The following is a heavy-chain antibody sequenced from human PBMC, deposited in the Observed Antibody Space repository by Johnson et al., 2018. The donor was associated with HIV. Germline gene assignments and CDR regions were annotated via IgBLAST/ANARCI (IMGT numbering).Heavy chain of an antibody. CDR1: GFTFSSYG. V-gene: IGHV3-30*19. CDR3: ARDPTFPSPGAFDI. D-gene: IGHD3-16*01. J-gene: IGHJ3*02. Sequence: VQVVESGGGVVQPGGSLRLSCAASGFTFSSYGMHWVRQAPGKGLEWVAFISYDGTNTYYADSVTGRLTISRDNAKNTLFLQMNSLRAEDTAVYYCARDPTFPSPGAFDIWGQGTMVTVSS. CDR2: ISYDGTNT.